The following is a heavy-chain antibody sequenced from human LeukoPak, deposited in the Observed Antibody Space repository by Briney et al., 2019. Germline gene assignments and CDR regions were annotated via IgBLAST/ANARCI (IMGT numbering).Heavy chain of an antibody. CDR3: ARSFSPAGYFDY. J-gene: IGHJ4*02. V-gene: IGHV1-69*13. Sequence: ASVKVSCKASGGTFSSYAISWVRQAPGQGLEWMGGIIPIFGTANYAQKFQGRVTITADESTSTVYMELSSLRSEDTAVYYCARSFSPAGYFDYWGQGTLVTVSS. D-gene: IGHD3-3*01. CDR1: GGTFSSYA. CDR2: IIPIFGTA.